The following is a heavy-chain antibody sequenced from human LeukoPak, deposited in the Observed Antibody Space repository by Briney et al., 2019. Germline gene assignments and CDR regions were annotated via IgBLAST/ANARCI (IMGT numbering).Heavy chain of an antibody. Sequence: GGSLRLSCAASGFTFSTYSMNWVRQAPGKGLEWVSSISSSSSNIYYADSVKGRFTISRDSAKNSLYLQMNSLRAEDTAVYYCAKETTSAATGSPFDYWGQGTLVTVSS. V-gene: IGHV3-21*01. J-gene: IGHJ4*02. CDR1: GFTFSTYS. CDR2: ISSSSSNI. CDR3: AKETTSAATGSPFDY. D-gene: IGHD6-13*01.